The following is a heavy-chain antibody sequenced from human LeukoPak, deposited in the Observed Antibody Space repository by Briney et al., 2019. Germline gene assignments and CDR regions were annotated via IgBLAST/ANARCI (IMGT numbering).Heavy chain of an antibody. CDR2: VYYSESIDYRSLT. J-gene: IGHJ6*02. Sequence: SETLSLTCAVSVGSINSYYWSWIRQPPGKGLEYIGYVYYSESIDYRSLTSYSPSLKGRVTISVDTSKNQFSLKLSSVTAADTAVYYCGRGYYYYYGMDVWGQGTTVTVSS. V-gene: IGHV4-59*12. CDR1: VGSINSYY. CDR3: GRGYYYYYGMDV.